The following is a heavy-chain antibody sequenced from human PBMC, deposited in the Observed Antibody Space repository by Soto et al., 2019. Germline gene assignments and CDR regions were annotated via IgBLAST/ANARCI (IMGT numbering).Heavy chain of an antibody. CDR2: TRQDGGQE. J-gene: IGHJ4*02. D-gene: IGHD6-19*01. V-gene: IGHV3-7*03. Sequence: EVQLVESGGGVVQPGGSLRLSCAASGFTFSSYWMSWVRQAPGKGLEWVAHTRQDGGQEYYVDSVKGRFTISRDNAKNSLYLQMNSLRVEEMAVYYCARYPNPPVAGLPFDLWGQGTLVTVSS. CDR1: GFTFSSYW. CDR3: ARYPNPPVAGLPFDL.